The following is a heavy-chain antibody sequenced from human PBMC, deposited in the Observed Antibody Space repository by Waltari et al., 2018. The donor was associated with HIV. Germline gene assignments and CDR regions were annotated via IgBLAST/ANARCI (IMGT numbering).Heavy chain of an antibody. CDR3: ARRHSSEGILDY. D-gene: IGHD6-19*01. Sequence: EVQLVESGGGLVQPGGSLRLSCVASGFTFSNYWMHWVRQGPGKGLVGVSSINGDESRILYADSVKGRFTISRDNARNTLYLQMNSLRAEDTAVYYCARRHSSEGILDYWGQGTLVTVSS. J-gene: IGHJ4*02. CDR2: INGDESRI. CDR1: GFTFSNYW. V-gene: IGHV3-74*01.